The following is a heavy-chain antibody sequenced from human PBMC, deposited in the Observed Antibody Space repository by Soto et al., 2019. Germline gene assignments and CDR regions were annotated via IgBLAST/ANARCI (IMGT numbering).Heavy chain of an antibody. CDR1: GFTFSSYA. CDR2: ISGSGGST. Sequence: EVQLLESGGGLVQPGGSLRLSCAASGFTFSSYAMSWVRQAPGKGLEWVAAISGSGGSTYYADSVKGRFTISRDNTKNAQYRRINRLSAEDTAEYSCARLYISGFGYRGYDFSYFQHWGQGTMVTVSS. V-gene: IGHV3-23*01. J-gene: IGHJ1*01. CDR3: ARLYISGFGYRGYDFSYFQH. D-gene: IGHD5-12*01.